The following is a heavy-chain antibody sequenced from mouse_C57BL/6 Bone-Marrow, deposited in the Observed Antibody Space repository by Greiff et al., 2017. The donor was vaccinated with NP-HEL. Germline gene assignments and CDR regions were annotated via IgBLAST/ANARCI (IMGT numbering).Heavy chain of an antibody. V-gene: IGHV7-3*01. J-gene: IGHJ3*01. CDR2: IRNKANGYTT. CDR1: GFTFTDYY. CDR3: ARSQATAWFAY. D-gene: IGHD3-2*02. Sequence: EVKLMESGGGLVQPGGSLSLSCAASGFTFTDYYMSWVRPPPGKALEWLGFIRNKANGYTTEYSASVKGRFTISRDNSQSILYLQMNALRAEDSATYYCARSQATAWFAYWGQGTLVTVSA.